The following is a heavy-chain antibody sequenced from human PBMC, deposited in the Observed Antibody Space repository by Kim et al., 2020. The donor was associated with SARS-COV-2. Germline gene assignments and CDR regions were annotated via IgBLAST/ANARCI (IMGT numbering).Heavy chain of an antibody. J-gene: IGHJ4*02. CDR2: IYYSGST. V-gene: IGHV4-39*07. D-gene: IGHD5-18*01. CDR3: ARDVVQLWLGVGY. Sequence: SETLSLTCTVSGGSISSSSYYWGWIRQPPGKGLEWIGSIYYSGSTYYNPSLKSRVTISVDTSKNQFSLKLSSVTAADTAVYYCARDVVQLWLGVGYWGQGTLVTVSS. CDR1: GGSISSSSYY.